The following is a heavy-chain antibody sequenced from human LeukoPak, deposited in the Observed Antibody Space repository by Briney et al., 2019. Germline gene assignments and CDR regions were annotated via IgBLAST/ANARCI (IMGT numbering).Heavy chain of an antibody. CDR2: SGST. Sequence: SETLFLTCTVSGGSFSDYYWTWLRQPPGEGLEWIGYSGSTNYNPSLKSRVTISIDTSKRHFSLTLSSVTAADTAVYYCARTRRHYYGSGKNLTPWPAGLDAWGQGTTVIVS. V-gene: IGHV4-59*01. D-gene: IGHD3-10*01. CDR1: GGSFSDYY. CDR3: ARTRRHYYGSGKNLTPWPAGLDA. J-gene: IGHJ6*02.